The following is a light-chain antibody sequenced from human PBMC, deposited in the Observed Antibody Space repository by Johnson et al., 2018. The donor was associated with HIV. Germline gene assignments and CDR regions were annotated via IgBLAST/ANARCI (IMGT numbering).Light chain of an antibody. CDR1: TSNIGDHS. V-gene: IGLV1-51*02. CDR2: DND. Sequence: QSVLTQPPSVSAAPGRWVTVSCSGTTSNIGDHSVSWFQHLPGAAPKLLIYDNDRRPSGVPDRFSGSKSAASATLDIPGLQSGDEGDYYCATWDARLSANVFGPGTKVTVL. J-gene: IGLJ1*01. CDR3: ATWDARLSANV.